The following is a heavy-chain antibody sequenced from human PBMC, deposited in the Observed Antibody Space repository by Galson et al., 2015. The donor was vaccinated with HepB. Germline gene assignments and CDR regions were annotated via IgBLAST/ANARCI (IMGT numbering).Heavy chain of an antibody. CDR2: IIPIFGTA. CDR1: GGTFSSYA. V-gene: IGHV1-69*13. Sequence: SVKVSCKASGGTFSSYAISWVRQAPGQGLEWMGGIIPIFGTANYAQKFQGRVTITADESTSTAYMELSSLRSEDTAVYYCARQALSLGVVVITPFDYWGQGTLVTVSS. D-gene: IGHD3-22*01. J-gene: IGHJ4*02. CDR3: ARQALSLGVVVITPFDY.